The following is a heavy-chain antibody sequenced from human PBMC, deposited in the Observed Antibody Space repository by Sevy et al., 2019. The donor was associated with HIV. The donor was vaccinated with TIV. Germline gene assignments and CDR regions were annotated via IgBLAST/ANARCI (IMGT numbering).Heavy chain of an antibody. CDR3: ARGRPSGDIDY. J-gene: IGHJ4*02. CDR2: INHSGST. V-gene: IGHV4-34*01. D-gene: IGHD5-12*01. Sequence: SDTLSLTCAVYGGSFSGYYWSWIRQPPGKGLEWIGEINHSGSTNYNPSLKSRVTISVDTSKNQFSLKLSSVTAADTAVYYCARGRPSGDIDYWGQGTLVTVSS. CDR1: GGSFSGYY.